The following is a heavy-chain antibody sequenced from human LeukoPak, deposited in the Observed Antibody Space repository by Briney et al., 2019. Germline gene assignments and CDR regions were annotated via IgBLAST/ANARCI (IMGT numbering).Heavy chain of an antibody. CDR2: IKQDGSQK. J-gene: IGHJ4*02. Sequence: RGSLRLSCAASRYTFSSYWMSWVRQAPGKGLEWVANIKQDGSQKYYMASVKGRFSISRDNAKNSLYLQMNSLRAEDTAVYYCVREGPPRSSPYYFDYWGQGTLVTVSS. CDR1: RYTFSSYW. CDR3: VREGPPRSSPYYFDY. D-gene: IGHD4-17*01. V-gene: IGHV3-7*01.